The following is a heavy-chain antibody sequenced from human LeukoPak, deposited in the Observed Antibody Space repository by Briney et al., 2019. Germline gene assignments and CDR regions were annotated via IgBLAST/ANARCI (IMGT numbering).Heavy chain of an antibody. J-gene: IGHJ4*02. CDR3: ARGYKPGYSSGWSIFDY. V-gene: IGHV1-8*01. CDR2: MNPNSGNT. D-gene: IGHD6-19*01. CDR1: GYTITSYD. Sequence: ASVKVSCKASGYTITSYDINWVRQATGQGLEWMGWMNPNSGNTGYAQKFQGRVTMTRNTSISTAYMEPSSLRSEDTAVYYCARGYKPGYSSGWSIFDYWGQGTLVTVSS.